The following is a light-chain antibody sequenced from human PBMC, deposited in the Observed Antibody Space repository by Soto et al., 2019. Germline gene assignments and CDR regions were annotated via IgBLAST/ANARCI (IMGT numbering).Light chain of an antibody. V-gene: IGKV1-39*01. CDR2: FGS. J-gene: IGKJ2*01. CDR3: QQSHTMPFT. Sequence: DTQVTQSPTSLSASVGDSVTIACRASDNIDKYLNWYQQRPGKAPKVLIFFGSTLQSGVPLRFSGSGSGTHFSLTISSLRPEDAATYYCQQSHTMPFTFGQGTKVDIK. CDR1: DNIDKY.